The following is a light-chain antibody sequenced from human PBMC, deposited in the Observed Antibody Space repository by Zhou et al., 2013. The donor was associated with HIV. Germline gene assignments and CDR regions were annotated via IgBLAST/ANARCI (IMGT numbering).Light chain of an antibody. CDR2: AAY. V-gene: IGKV1-17*01. Sequence: DIQMTQSPSSLSASVGDRVTITCRASQGIGNELAWYQQKPGEAPKRLIYAAYSLQSGVPSRFSGSGSGTDFTLTISSLQPEDFATYYCQQFNTLPPTFGQGTRLEIK. J-gene: IGKJ5*01. CDR1: QGIGNE. CDR3: QQFNTLPPT.